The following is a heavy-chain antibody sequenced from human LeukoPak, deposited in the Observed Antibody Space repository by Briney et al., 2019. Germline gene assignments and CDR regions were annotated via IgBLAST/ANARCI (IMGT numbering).Heavy chain of an antibody. D-gene: IGHD3-10*01. J-gene: IGHJ5*02. CDR1: GGSLSSYY. CDR3: ARGFGDWGLSWFDP. CDR2: IYSRGLTRGST. V-gene: IGHV4-59*01. Sequence: SETLSLTCTVSGGSLSSYYWSWIRQPPGKGLEWIGYIYSRGLTRGSTNYNPSLKSRVTISVDTSKNQFSLKLSSVTAADTAVYYCARGFGDWGLSWFDPWGQGTLVTVSS.